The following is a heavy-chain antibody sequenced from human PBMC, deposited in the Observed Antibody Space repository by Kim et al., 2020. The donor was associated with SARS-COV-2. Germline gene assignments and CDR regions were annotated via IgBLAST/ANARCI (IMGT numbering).Heavy chain of an antibody. CDR2: ISWNSGSI. Sequence: SLRLSCAASGFTFGDYAMHWVRQAPGKGLEWVSGISWNSGSIGYADSVKGRFTISRDNAKNSLYLQMNSLRAEDTALYYCAKDIYYYDSQCSFDYWGQGTLVTVSS. D-gene: IGHD3-22*01. CDR3: AKDIYYYDSQCSFDY. CDR1: GFTFGDYA. J-gene: IGHJ4*02. V-gene: IGHV3-9*01.